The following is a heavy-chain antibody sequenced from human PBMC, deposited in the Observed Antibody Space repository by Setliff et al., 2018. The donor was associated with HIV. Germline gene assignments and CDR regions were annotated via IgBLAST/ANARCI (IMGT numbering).Heavy chain of an antibody. D-gene: IGHD6-6*01. CDR3: ARDPAPSSSASYFQH. CDR1: GYTFTSYY. J-gene: IGHJ1*01. V-gene: IGHV1-46*01. Sequence: ASVMVSCKASGYTFTSYYMHWARQAPGQGLEWMGIINPSSGSTTYAQKFQGRVTMTRDTSTSTVYMELSSLRSEDTAVYYCARDPAPSSSASYFQHWGQGTPVTVSS. CDR2: INPSSGST.